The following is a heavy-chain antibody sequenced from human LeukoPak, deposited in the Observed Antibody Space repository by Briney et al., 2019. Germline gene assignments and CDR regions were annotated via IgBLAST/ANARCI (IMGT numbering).Heavy chain of an antibody. Sequence: GASVKVSCKASGYTFTSYYMHWVRQAPGQGLEWMGIINPSGGSTSYAQKFQGRVTMTRDTSTSTVYMELSSLRSEDTAVYYCSILWFGEPNWFDPWGQGTLVTVSS. D-gene: IGHD3-10*01. J-gene: IGHJ5*02. CDR2: INPSGGST. V-gene: IGHV1-46*01. CDR3: SILWFGEPNWFDP. CDR1: GYTFTSYY.